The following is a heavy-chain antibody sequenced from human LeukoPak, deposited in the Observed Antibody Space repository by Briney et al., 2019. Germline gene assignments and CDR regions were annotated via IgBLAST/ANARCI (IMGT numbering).Heavy chain of an antibody. J-gene: IGHJ3*02. CDR2: ISGSGVST. CDR3: AKGSDIVLMVYAPDAFDI. V-gene: IGHV3-23*01. D-gene: IGHD2-8*01. CDR1: GFTFSSYA. Sequence: GGSLRLSCAASGFTFSSYAMSWVRQAPGKGLEWVSAISGSGVSTYYADSVKGRFTISRDNSKNTLYLQMNSLRAEDTAVYYCAKGSDIVLMVYAPDAFDIWGQGTMVTVSS.